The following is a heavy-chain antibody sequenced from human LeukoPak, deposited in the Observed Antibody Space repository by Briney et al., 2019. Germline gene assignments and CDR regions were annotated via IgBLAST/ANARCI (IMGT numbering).Heavy chain of an antibody. CDR3: ARDEIAAAGTSYYYYGMDV. J-gene: IGHJ6*02. CDR2: VWYDGSNK. D-gene: IGHD6-13*01. V-gene: IGHV3-33*01. CDR1: GFPFSSYG. Sequence: GGSLRLSCAASGFPFSSYGMHWVRQAPGKGLEWVAVVWYDGSNKYYADSVKGRFTISRDNSKNTLYLQMSSLRAEDTAVYYCARDEIAAAGTSYYYYGMDVWGQGTTVTVSS.